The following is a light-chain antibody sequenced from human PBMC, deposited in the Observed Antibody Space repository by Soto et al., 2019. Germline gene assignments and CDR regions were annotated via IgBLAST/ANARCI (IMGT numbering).Light chain of an antibody. CDR3: GSYASSSTLYV. V-gene: IGLV2-14*01. CDR2: DVS. J-gene: IGLJ1*01. Sequence: QSALTQPASVSGSPGQSITISCTGTSSDVGGYNYVSWYQQHSGKAPKLMIYDVSNRPSGVSNRFSGSKSGNTASLTISGLQAEDEADYYCGSYASSSTLYVFGTWTKLTVL. CDR1: SSDVGGYNY.